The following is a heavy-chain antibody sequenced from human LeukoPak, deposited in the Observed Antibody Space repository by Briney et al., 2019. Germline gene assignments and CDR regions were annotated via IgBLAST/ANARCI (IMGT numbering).Heavy chain of an antibody. CDR3: ARGGDTAMVTFDY. CDR2: IIPIFGTG. J-gene: IGHJ4*02. D-gene: IGHD5-18*01. V-gene: IGHV1-69*13. CDR1: GGTFSSYA. Sequence: ASVKVSCKASGGTFSSYAISWVRQAPGQGLEWMGGIIPIFGTGNYAQKFQGRVTNTADESTSTAYMELSSLRSEDTAVYYCARGGDTAMVTFDYWGQGTLVTVSS.